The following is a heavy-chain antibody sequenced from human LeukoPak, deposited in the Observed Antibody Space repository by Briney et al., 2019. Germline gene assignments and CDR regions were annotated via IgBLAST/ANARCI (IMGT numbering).Heavy chain of an antibody. CDR2: INPNSGGT. J-gene: IGHJ4*02. D-gene: IGHD6-19*01. Sequence: ASVKVSCKASGYTFTGYYMRWVRQAPGQGLEWMGWINPNSGGTNYAQKFQGRVTMTRDTSISTAYMELSSLRSEDTAVYYCARAVAGQFDYWGQGTLVTVSS. V-gene: IGHV1-2*02. CDR1: GYTFTGYY. CDR3: ARAVAGQFDY.